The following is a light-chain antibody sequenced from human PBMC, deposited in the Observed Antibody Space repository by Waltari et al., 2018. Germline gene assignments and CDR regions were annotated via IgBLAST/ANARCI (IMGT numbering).Light chain of an antibody. CDR3: QKYDSAPFA. CDR1: QGIRNY. V-gene: IGKV1-27*01. Sequence: DIQMTQSPSSLSASVADRVTITFRASQGIRNYLARYQQKPGSVPKLLIYTASTLQSGVPSRFSGSGSATDFTLTISSLQPEDVATYYCQKYDSAPFAFGPGTRVDIK. J-gene: IGKJ3*01. CDR2: TAS.